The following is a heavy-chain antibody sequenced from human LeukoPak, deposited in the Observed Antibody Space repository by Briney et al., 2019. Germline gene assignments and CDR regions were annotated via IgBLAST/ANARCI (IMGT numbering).Heavy chain of an antibody. CDR3: TTVVVRGYYYYGMDV. Sequence: GGSLRLSCAASGFTFSNAWMSWVRQAPGKGLEWVGRIKSKTDGGTTDYAAPVKGRFTISRDDSKNTLYLQMNSLKTEDTAVHYCTTVVVRGYYYYGMDVWGQGTTVTVSS. J-gene: IGHJ6*02. D-gene: IGHD3-10*01. V-gene: IGHV3-15*01. CDR1: GFTFSNAW. CDR2: IKSKTDGGTT.